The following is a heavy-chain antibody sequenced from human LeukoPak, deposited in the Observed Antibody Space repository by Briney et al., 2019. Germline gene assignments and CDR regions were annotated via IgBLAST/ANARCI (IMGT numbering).Heavy chain of an antibody. CDR2: INPNTGDT. V-gene: IGHV1-2*02. CDR3: ASREKIVGATLDAFDI. D-gene: IGHD1-26*01. Sequence: GAPVTVSCKASGYTFTGYYIHWVRQAPGQGLEWMGWINPNTGDTNSAQKFQGRVTMTGDKSISTAYMELSRLTSDDTAVYYYASREKIVGATLDAFDIWGRGTMVTVSS. J-gene: IGHJ3*02. CDR1: GYTFTGYY.